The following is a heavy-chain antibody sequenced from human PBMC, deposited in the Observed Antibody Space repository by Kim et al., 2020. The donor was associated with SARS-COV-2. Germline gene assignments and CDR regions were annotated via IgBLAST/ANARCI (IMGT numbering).Heavy chain of an antibody. V-gene: IGHV3-53*01. CDR2: IYSGGIT. Sequence: GGSLRLSCAASGFTVSSNYMSWVRQAPGKGLEWVSVIYSGGITYYADSVKGGFTTSRHNSKTTLYLQMNSLRAEDTPVYYCARERVGRLGEAGIDYWGQG. CDR3: ARERVGRLGEAGIDY. J-gene: IGHJ4*02. D-gene: IGHD3-16*01. CDR1: GFTVSSNY.